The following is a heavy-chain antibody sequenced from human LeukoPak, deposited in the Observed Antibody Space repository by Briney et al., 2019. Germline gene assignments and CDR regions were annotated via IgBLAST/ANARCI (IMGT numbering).Heavy chain of an antibody. CDR2: INPSGGST. J-gene: IGHJ6*03. CDR1: GYTFTSYY. Sequence: ASVKVSCKASGYTFTSYYMHWVRQAPGQGLEWMGIINPSGGSTSYAHKFQGRVTMTRDTSTSTVYMELSSLRSDDTAVYYCARDGDCSSTSCPRGYYYYYYMDVWGKGTTVTVSS. D-gene: IGHD2-2*01. V-gene: IGHV1-46*01. CDR3: ARDGDCSSTSCPRGYYYYYYMDV.